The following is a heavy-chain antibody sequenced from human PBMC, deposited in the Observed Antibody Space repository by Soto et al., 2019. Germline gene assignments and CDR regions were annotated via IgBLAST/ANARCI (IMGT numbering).Heavy chain of an antibody. CDR1: GFTFSDYW. D-gene: IGHD6-19*01. J-gene: IGHJ4*02. V-gene: IGHV3-7*01. Sequence: EVQLVESGGGLVQPGGSLRRSCAASGFTFSDYWMSWVRQAPGEGLEWVASINQDGSDRRYVDSMRGRFTVSRDNTKNSLYLQMNSLRVEDTAVYFCTRLYGSVTTYDYWGQGTLATVSS. CDR2: INQDGSDR. CDR3: TRLYGSVTTYDY.